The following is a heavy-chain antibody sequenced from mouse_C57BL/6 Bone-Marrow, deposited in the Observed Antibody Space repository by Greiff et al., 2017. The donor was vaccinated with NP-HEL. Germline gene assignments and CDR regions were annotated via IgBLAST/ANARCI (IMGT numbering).Heavy chain of an antibody. D-gene: IGHD1-1*01. CDR3: ARSEGYGSSYWYFDV. V-gene: IGHV1-18*01. J-gene: IGHJ1*03. CDR1: GYTFTDYN. CDR2: INPNNGGT. Sequence: EVQLQQSGPELVKPGASVKIPCKASGYTFTDYNMDWVKQSHGQSLEWIGDINPNNGGTIYNQKFKGKATLTVDKSSSTAYMELRSLTSEDTAVYYCARSEGYGSSYWYFDVWGTGTTVTVSS.